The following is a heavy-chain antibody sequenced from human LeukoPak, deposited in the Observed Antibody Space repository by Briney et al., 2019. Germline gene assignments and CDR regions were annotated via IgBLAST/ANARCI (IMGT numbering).Heavy chain of an antibody. CDR2: LKQDGSEK. V-gene: IGHV3-7*01. CDR3: GALYGGFDP. CDR1: GFIFSSSW. J-gene: IGHJ5*02. D-gene: IGHD4-17*01. Sequence: GGSLRLSCAASGFIFSSSWMSWVRQAPGKGLEWVANLKQDGSEKYYVDSEKGRFTVSRDNAKNSLYLQMNSLRAEDTAVYYCGALYGGFDPWGQGTLVTVSS.